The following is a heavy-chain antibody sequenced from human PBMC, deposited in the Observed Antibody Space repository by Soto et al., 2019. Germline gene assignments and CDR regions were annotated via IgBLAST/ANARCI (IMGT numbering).Heavy chain of an antibody. CDR1: GDTFSTYT. J-gene: IGHJ6*02. Sequence: SVKVSCKASGDTFSTYTTTWMRQAPGQGLEWMGGIIPRSATSKYAQKFKGRVTITADESTSTVYMELSTLRPEDTAVYYCGREGLFLFPTTVTPAYYYSPRDVWGQGTTVTVSS. D-gene: IGHD1-7*01. V-gene: IGHV1-69*13. CDR2: IIPRSATS. CDR3: GREGLFLFPTTVTPAYYYSPRDV.